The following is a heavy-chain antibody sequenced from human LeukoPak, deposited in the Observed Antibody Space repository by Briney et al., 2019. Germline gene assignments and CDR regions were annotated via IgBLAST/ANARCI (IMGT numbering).Heavy chain of an antibody. Sequence: ASVKVSCKASGYTFTGYYMHWVRQAPGQGLEWMGWINPNSGGTNYAQKFQGRVTMTRDTSISTAYMELSRLRSDDTAVYYCARVSSIAARPGFLGYWGQGTLVTVSS. D-gene: IGHD6-6*01. CDR1: GYTFTGYY. CDR2: INPNSGGT. J-gene: IGHJ4*02. CDR3: ARVSSIAARPGFLGY. V-gene: IGHV1-2*02.